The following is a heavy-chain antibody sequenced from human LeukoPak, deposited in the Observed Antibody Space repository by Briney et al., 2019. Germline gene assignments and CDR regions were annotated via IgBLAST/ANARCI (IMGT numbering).Heavy chain of an antibody. CDR2: MNPISGDT. CDR3: ARGLGTYDSSDLTWPMISF. D-gene: IGHD3-22*01. CDR1: GGTFSSYA. V-gene: IGHV1-8*02. J-gene: IGHJ4*02. Sequence: ASVKVSCKASGGTFSSYAISWVRQATGQGLEWMGWMNPISGDTAYAQKFQGRITMTRSTSISTAYMELSSLRSEDTAVYYCARGLGTYDSSDLTWPMISFWGQGTLVTVSS.